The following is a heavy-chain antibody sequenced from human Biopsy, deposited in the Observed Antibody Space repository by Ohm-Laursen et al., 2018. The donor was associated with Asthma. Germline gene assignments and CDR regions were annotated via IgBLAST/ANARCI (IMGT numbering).Heavy chain of an antibody. CDR1: GYTFIHFA. Sequence: ASVKVSCKASGYTFIHFAIHWVRQTPGQRLEWMGWINAGDGNTKYSQKFQGRVTITRDTSASTAYMDLRSLRSEDTAMYYCARTYYDFLTGQVNDAFALWGQGTMVTVSS. CDR3: ARTYYDFLTGQVNDAFAL. J-gene: IGHJ3*01. V-gene: IGHV1-3*01. CDR2: INAGDGNT. D-gene: IGHD3-9*01.